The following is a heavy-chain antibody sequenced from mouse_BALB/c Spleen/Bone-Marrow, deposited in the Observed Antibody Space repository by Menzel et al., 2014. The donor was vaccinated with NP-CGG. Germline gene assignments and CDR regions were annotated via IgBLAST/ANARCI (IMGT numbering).Heavy chain of an antibody. Sequence: EVKLMESGGGLLQPGGSLKLSCAASGFTFSSYGMSWVRQTPDKRLELVATINSNGGSTYYPDSVKGRFTISRDTAKSTLYLQMSSLKSEETAMYYCVRGNYGNYVDYFDFWGQGTTLTVSS. CDR2: INSNGGST. V-gene: IGHV5-6-3*01. J-gene: IGHJ2*01. D-gene: IGHD2-1*01. CDR1: GFTFSSYG. CDR3: VRGNYGNYVDYFDF.